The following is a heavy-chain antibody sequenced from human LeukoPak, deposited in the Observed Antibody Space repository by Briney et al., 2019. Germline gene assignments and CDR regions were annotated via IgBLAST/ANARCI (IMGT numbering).Heavy chain of an antibody. CDR3: ARTSHYVDIAATIPYGIYYFDY. V-gene: IGHV1-2*02. D-gene: IGHD5-12*01. CDR2: ITLHSGDT. Sequence: ASVKVSCKASGHTLTVHYIHWVRQGPGQGLEWLGWITLHSGDTHYAQKYQGRLTMTSDTSISTGYMELRSLRSDDTAVYYCARTSHYVDIAATIPYGIYYFDYWGQGTLVTVSS. CDR1: GHTLTVHY. J-gene: IGHJ4*02.